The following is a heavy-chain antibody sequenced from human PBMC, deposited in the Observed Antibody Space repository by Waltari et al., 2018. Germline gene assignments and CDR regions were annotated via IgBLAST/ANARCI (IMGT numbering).Heavy chain of an antibody. CDR2: INRDGSN. CDR1: GGSFSGYV. CDR3: ARVGDYHGSGRFGLDV. D-gene: IGHD3-10*01. J-gene: IGHJ6*02. Sequence: QVQLQQWGAGLLKPSETLSLTCAVYGGSFSGYVWSWIRQSPGKGLEWIGQINRDGSNKFNPSLKSRVAMSVDTIKSQISLRLSSVTAADAAVYYCARVGDYHGSGRFGLDVWGQGTRVTVSS. V-gene: IGHV4-34*01.